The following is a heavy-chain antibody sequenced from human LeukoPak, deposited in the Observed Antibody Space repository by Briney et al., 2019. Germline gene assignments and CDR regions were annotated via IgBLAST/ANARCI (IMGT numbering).Heavy chain of an antibody. V-gene: IGHV1-46*03. CDR1: GYTFTSYY. CDR2: INPSGGST. D-gene: IGHD6-13*01. CDR3: AAGSSSWYGMDV. Sequence: PGASVKVSCKASGYTFTSYYMHWVRQAPGQGLEWMGIINPSGGSTSYAQKFQGRVTMTRDMSTSTVYMKLSSLRSEDTAVYYCAAGSSSWYGMDVWGKRTTVTVSS. J-gene: IGHJ6*04.